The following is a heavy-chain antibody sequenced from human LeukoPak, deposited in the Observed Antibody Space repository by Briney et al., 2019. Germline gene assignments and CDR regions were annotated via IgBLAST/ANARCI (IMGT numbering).Heavy chain of an antibody. V-gene: IGHV1-2*02. CDR1: VYTFTDQL. D-gene: IGHD6-13*01. Sequence: ASVKVSCKASVYTFTDQLIHWVRQAPGQGLEWVGWINPNSGGTNYAETFEGRIAMTTDTSINTAYMEMSRLTSDDTAVYYCARAHSSLRLYHFDYWGQGTLVTVSS. J-gene: IGHJ4*02. CDR2: INPNSGGT. CDR3: ARAHSSLRLYHFDY.